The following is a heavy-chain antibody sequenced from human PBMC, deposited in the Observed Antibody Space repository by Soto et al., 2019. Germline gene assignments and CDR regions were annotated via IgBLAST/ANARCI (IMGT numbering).Heavy chain of an antibody. CDR2: IYYSGRT. CDR1: GDSISSGDYY. J-gene: IGHJ4*02. Sequence: PSETLSLTCTVSGDSISSGDYYWSWIRQPPGKGLEWIGYIYYSGRTYYNPSLKSRLTISLDTSKNHFSLKLSSVTAADTAVYYCARGRTHSSFDYWGLGTLVTVS. CDR3: ARGRTHSSFDY. V-gene: IGHV4-30-4*01.